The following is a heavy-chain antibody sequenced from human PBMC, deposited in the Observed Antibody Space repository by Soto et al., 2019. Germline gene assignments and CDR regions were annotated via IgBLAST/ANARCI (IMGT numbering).Heavy chain of an antibody. Sequence: QMQLVQSGPEVKKPGTSVKVSCKAYGFTFTSSSVQWVRQVRGQGLEWMGWIVVGTGDTKYAQKFQERVTFNRDISTSTAYMEVSSLRSEDTAMYYCAADRGYLWGQGTLVTVSS. V-gene: IGHV1-58*01. D-gene: IGHD3-10*01. CDR2: IVVGTGDT. J-gene: IGHJ5*02. CDR3: AADRGYL. CDR1: GFTFTSSS.